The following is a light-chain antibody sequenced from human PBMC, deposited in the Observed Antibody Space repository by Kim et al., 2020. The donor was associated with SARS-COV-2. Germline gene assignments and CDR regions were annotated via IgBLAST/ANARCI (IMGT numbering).Light chain of an antibody. CDR3: ATWDDSLNGSWV. V-gene: IGLV1-44*01. CDR1: SSNIGSNP. Sequence: QSVLTQAPSASGTPGQRVTISCSGSSSNIGSNPVNWYQQLPGTAPKLLMYSNNQRPSGVPDRFSGSKSGTSASLAISGLQSEDEADYFCATWDDSLNGSWVFGGGTKVTVL. J-gene: IGLJ3*02. CDR2: SNN.